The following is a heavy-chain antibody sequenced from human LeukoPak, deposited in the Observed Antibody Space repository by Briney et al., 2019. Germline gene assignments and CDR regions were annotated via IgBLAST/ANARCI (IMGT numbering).Heavy chain of an antibody. CDR1: GFTFSSYA. D-gene: IGHD6-19*01. J-gene: IGHJ4*02. CDR2: ISGSGGST. Sequence: GGSLRLSCAASGFTFSSYAMSWVRQAPGKGLEWVSAISGSGGSTYYADSVKGRFTISRDNSKNTLYLQMKSLRAEDTAVYYCAKNSSGRGIFDYWGQGTLVTVSS. CDR3: AKNSSGRGIFDY. V-gene: IGHV3-23*01.